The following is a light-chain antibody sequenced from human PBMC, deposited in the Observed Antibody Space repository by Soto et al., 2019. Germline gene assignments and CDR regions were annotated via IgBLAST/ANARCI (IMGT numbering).Light chain of an antibody. CDR1: SSNVGSNF. V-gene: IGLV1-44*01. Sequence: QSVLTQPPSASWTPGQRVTISCSGSSSNVGSNFVNWYQHLPGTAPKLLIHSDNRRPSGVPDRFSGSKSGTSASLAISGLQSEDEADYYCAAWDDSLNGPLFGGGTKLTVL. CDR3: AAWDDSLNGPL. CDR2: SDN. J-gene: IGLJ2*01.